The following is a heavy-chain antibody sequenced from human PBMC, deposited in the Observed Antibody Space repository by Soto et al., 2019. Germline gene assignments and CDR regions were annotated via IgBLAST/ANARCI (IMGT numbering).Heavy chain of an antibody. J-gene: IGHJ4*02. D-gene: IGHD6-6*01. Sequence: GGSLSLSCAASGLTVGSNYMSWVRQAPGKGLEWVSVIYSGGSTYYADSVKGRFTISRDNSKNTLYLQMNSLRAEDTAVYYCARDLISIGLDYWGQGTLVTVSS. V-gene: IGHV3-66*01. CDR1: GLTVGSNY. CDR2: IYSGGST. CDR3: ARDLISIGLDY.